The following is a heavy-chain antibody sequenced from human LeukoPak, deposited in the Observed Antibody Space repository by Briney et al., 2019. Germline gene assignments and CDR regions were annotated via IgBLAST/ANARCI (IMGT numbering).Heavy chain of an antibody. J-gene: IGHJ6*03. V-gene: IGHV3-9*03. CDR3: AKGVRGSWDYYYYMDV. Sequence: GGSLRLSCAASGFTFDDYAMHWVRQAPGKGLEWVSGISWNSGSIGYADSVKGRFTISRDNAKNSLYLQMNSLRAEDMALYYCAKGVRGSWDYYYYMDVWGKGTTVTVSS. D-gene: IGHD1-26*01. CDR2: ISWNSGSI. CDR1: GFTFDDYA.